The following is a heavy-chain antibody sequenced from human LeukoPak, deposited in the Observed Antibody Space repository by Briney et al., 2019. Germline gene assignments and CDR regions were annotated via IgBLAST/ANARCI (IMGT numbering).Heavy chain of an antibody. CDR3: ARDPSDWIFDFWSGYVPDYYYYMDV. J-gene: IGHJ6*03. Sequence: GRSLRLSCAASGFTFSSYGMHWVRQAPGKGLEWVAVIWYDGSNKYYADSVKGRFTISRDNSKNTLYLQMNSLRAEDTVVYYCARDPSDWIFDFWSGYVPDYYYYMDVWGKGTTVTVSS. D-gene: IGHD3-3*01. CDR1: GFTFSSYG. V-gene: IGHV3-33*01. CDR2: IWYDGSNK.